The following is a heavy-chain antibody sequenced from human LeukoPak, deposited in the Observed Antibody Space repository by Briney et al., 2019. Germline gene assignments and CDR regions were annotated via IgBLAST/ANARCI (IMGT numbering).Heavy chain of an antibody. CDR1: GFTFSNYW. J-gene: IGHJ4*02. CDR2: IKNDGGEI. D-gene: IGHD3-16*01. CDR3: VRDSHNAYHPD. Sequence: GGSLRLSCAASGFTFSNYWMNWVRQAPGKGLEWVANIKNDGGEIFYVDSLKGRFTISRDNAKNSLYLQMNSLRVDDTAVYYCVRDSHNAYHPDWGQGTLVTVSS. V-gene: IGHV3-7*04.